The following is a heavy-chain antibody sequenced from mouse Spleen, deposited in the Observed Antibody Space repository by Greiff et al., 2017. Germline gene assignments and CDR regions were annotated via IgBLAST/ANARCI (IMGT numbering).Heavy chain of an antibody. CDR2: INSNGGST. Sequence: EVKLVEPGGGLVLPGGSLKLSCAASGFTFSSYGMSWVRQTPDKRLELVATINSNGGSTYYPDSVKGRSTISRDNAKNTLYLQMSSLKSEDTAMYYCARRRVMSTKAWVTYWGQGTLVTVSA. V-gene: IGHV5-6-3*01. CDR3: ARRRVMSTKAWVTY. CDR1: GFTFSSYG. D-gene: IGHD2-4*01. J-gene: IGHJ3*01.